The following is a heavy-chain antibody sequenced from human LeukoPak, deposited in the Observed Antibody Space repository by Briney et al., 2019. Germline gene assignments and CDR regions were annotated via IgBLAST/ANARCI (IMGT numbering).Heavy chain of an antibody. CDR2: IRYDGSNK. V-gene: IGHV3-30*02. J-gene: IGHJ4*02. D-gene: IGHD5-18*01. CDR1: GFTFSSYG. CDR3: AKAIQLWPFDY. Sequence: GGSLRLSCAASGFTFSSYGMHWVRQAPGKGLEWVAFIRYDGSNKYYADSVKGRFTISRDNSKNTLYLQMNSLRAEDTAVYYCAKAIQLWPFDYWGQGTLVTVSS.